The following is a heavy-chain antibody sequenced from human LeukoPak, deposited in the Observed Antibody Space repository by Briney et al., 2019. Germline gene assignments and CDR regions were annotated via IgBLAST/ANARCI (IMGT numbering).Heavy chain of an antibody. CDR3: AIRNYYGSGSYYA. D-gene: IGHD3-10*01. CDR2: VFYSGST. V-gene: IGHV4-39*01. CDR1: GGSITSSGSY. J-gene: IGHJ5*02. Sequence: SETLSLTCTVSGGSITSSGSYWGWIRQPPGEGLEWIASVFYSGSTYYNPSLKSRVTISVDTSKNQFSLRLSSVTAADTAVYYCAIRNYYGSGSYYAWGQGALVTVSS.